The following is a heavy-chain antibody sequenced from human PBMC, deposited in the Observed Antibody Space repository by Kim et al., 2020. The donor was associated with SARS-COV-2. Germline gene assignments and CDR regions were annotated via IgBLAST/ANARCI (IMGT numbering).Heavy chain of an antibody. CDR3: ARDEDGDHYGY. V-gene: IGHV1-69*04. Sequence: ANYAQKFQGRVTITADKSTSTAYMELSSLRSEDTAVYYCARDEDGDHYGYWGQGTLVTVSS. CDR2: A. D-gene: IGHD4-17*01. J-gene: IGHJ4*02.